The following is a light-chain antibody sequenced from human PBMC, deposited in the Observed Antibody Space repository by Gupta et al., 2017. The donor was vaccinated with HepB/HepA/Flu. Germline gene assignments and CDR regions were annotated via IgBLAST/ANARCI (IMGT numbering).Light chain of an antibody. J-gene: IGKJ1*01. CDR2: AAS. CDR1: QDISSY. V-gene: IGKV1-16*02. Sequence: DIQMTQSPSSLSASVGDRVTITCRASQDISSYLAWFQQKPGKAPKSLIYAASKVQSGVPSKFSGSGSGTDFTLTISSRQPEDFATYYCQQENISPITFGQGTKVEIK. CDR3: QQENISPIT.